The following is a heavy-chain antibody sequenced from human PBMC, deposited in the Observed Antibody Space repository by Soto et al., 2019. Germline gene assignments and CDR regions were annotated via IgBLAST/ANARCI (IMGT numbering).Heavy chain of an antibody. J-gene: IGHJ5*02. CDR2: ISAYNGNT. Sequence: QVQLVQSGAEVKKPGASVKVSCKASGYTFTSYGISWVRQAPGQGLEWMGWISAYNGNTNYAQKLQGRVTMTTDTSTRTAYMELRSLRSDDTAVYYCARDKAGEWLLSYNWFDPWGQGTLVTVSS. CDR3: ARDKAGEWLLSYNWFDP. V-gene: IGHV1-18*01. D-gene: IGHD3-3*01. CDR1: GYTFTSYG.